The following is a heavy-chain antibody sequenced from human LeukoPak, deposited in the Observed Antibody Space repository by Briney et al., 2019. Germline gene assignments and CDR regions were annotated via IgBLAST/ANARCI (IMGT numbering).Heavy chain of an antibody. CDR3: AGLYSSSGYPQPDY. Sequence: SQTLSLTSAVYGGSLSGNYWSWIRQPPGKGLEWIGEINHSGSTNYNPSLKSRVTISVDTSKTQFSLKLSSVTAADTAVYYCAGLYSSSGYPQPDYWGQGTLVTVSS. CDR2: INHSGST. D-gene: IGHD6-13*01. J-gene: IGHJ4*02. CDR1: GGSLSGNY. V-gene: IGHV4-34*01.